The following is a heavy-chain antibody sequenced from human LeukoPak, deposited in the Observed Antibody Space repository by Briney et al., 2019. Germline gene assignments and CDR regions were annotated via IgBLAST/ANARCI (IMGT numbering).Heavy chain of an antibody. CDR1: GYTFTSYD. V-gene: IGHV1-8*03. D-gene: IGHD2-2*01. CDR3: ARVRRGYCSSTSCYGQYYFDY. J-gene: IGHJ4*02. Sequence: ASVKVSCKASGYTFTSYDINWVRQATGQGLEWMGWMNPNSGNTGYAQKFQGRVTITRNTSISTAYMELSSLRSEDTAVYYCARVRRGYCSSTSCYGQYYFDYWGQGTLVTVSS. CDR2: MNPNSGNT.